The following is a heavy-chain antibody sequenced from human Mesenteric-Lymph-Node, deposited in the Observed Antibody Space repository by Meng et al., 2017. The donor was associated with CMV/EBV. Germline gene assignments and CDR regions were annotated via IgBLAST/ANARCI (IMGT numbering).Heavy chain of an antibody. V-gene: IGHV4-39*07. D-gene: IGHD6-13*01. CDR2: IYYSGST. CDR3: ARGGGDIMSSSWSRGYFDY. CDR1: GGSVRTRTYF. J-gene: IGHJ4*02. Sequence: SETLSLTCTVSGGSVRTRTYFWGWIRQPPGKGLEWIGSIYYSGSTYYNPSLKSRVTISVDTSKNQFSLKLSSVTAADTAVYYCARGGGDIMSSSWSRGYFDYWGQGTLVTVSS.